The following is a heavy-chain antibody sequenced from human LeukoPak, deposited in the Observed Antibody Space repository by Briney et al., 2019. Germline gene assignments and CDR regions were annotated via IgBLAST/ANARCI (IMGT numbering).Heavy chain of an antibody. V-gene: IGHV3-23*01. D-gene: IGHD6-19*01. J-gene: IGHJ6*02. CDR2: ISGSGGST. CDR1: GFTFSSYA. Sequence: GGSLRLSCAASGFTFSSYAMSWVRQAPGKGLEWVSTISGSGGSTYYADSVKGRFTISTDNSKNTLYLQMNSLRAEDTAVYYCAKSVAVAGSYYYGMDVWGLGTTVTVSS. CDR3: AKSVAVAGSYYYGMDV.